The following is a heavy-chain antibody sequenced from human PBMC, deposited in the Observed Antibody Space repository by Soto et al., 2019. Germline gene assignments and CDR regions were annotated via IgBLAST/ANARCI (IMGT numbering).Heavy chain of an antibody. CDR1: GYSFTSYW. CDR3: ARWLISSGWSSAFDY. D-gene: IGHD6-19*01. J-gene: IGHJ4*02. Sequence: EVQLVQSGAEVKKPGESLKISCKGSGYSFTSYWIGWVRQMPGEGLEWMGIIYPGDSDTRYSPSFQGQVTISADKSISTAYLQWSSLKASDTAMYYCARWLISSGWSSAFDYWGQGTLVTVSS. CDR2: IYPGDSDT. V-gene: IGHV5-51*03.